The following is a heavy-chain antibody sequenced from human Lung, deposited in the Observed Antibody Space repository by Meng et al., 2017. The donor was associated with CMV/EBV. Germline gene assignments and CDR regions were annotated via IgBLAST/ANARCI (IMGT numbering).Heavy chain of an antibody. J-gene: IGHJ6*02. CDR2: ISWISGSI. CDR1: GFTFDDYA. V-gene: IGHV3-9*01. D-gene: IGHD2-8*02. CDR3: AKGSGGVYYYYGMDV. Sequence: SLRLXXAASGFTFDDYAMHWVRQAPGKGLEWVSGISWISGSIGYADSVKDRFTISRDNAKDSLYLQMNSLRAEDTALYYCAKGSGGVYYYYGMDVWGQGXTVTVSS.